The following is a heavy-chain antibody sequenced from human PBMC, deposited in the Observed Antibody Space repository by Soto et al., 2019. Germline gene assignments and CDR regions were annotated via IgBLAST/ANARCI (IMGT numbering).Heavy chain of an antibody. D-gene: IGHD3-16*02. CDR2: INAGNGNT. J-gene: IGHJ2*01. CDR1: GYTFTSYA. CDR3: AGDPGYDYIWGSYPGYFDL. V-gene: IGHV1-3*01. Sequence: QVQLVQSGAEVKKPGASVKVSCKASGYTFTSYAMHWVRQAPGQRLEWMGWINAGNGNTKYSQKFQGRGTITRDTSASTAYMELSSLRSEDTAVYYCAGDPGYDYIWGSYPGYFDLLGRGTLVTGSS.